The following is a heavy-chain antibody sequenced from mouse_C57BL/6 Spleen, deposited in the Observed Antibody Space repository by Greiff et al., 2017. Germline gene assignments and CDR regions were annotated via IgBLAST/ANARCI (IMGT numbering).Heavy chain of an antibody. J-gene: IGHJ4*01. D-gene: IGHD3-2*02. CDR2: IYPRSGNT. CDR3: ARSGQGYAMDY. CDR1: GYTFTSYG. Sequence: VKLQESGAELARPGASVKLSCKASGYTFTSYGISWVKQRTGQGLEWIGEIYPRSGNTYYNEKFKGKATLTADKSSSTAYMELRSLTSEDSAVXFCARSGQGYAMDYWGQGTSVTVSS. V-gene: IGHV1-81*01.